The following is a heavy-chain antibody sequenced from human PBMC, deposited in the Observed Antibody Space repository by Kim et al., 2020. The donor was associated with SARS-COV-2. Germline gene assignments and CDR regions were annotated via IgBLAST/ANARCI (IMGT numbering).Heavy chain of an antibody. Sequence: SVKVSCKASGGTFSSYTISWVRQAPGQGLEWMGRIIPILGIANYAQKFQGRVTITADKSTSTAYMELSSLRSEDTAVYYCARDGPLAAAAPRRGDYWGQGTLVTVSS. CDR2: IIPILGIA. V-gene: IGHV1-69*04. CDR1: GGTFSSYT. CDR3: ARDGPLAAAAPRRGDY. D-gene: IGHD6-13*01. J-gene: IGHJ4*02.